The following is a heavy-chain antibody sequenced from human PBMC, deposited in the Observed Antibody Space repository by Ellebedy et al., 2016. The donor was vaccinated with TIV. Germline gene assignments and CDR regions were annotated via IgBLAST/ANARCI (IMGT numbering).Heavy chain of an antibody. J-gene: IGHJ4*02. CDR1: GGSISSSSYY. V-gene: IGHV4-39*07. CDR2: IYYSGST. Sequence: MPGGSLRLSCTVSGGSISSSSYYWGWIRQPPGKGLEWIGSIYYSGSTNYNPSLKSRVTISVDTSKNQFSLKLSSVTAADTAVYYCARAPSRAGATLFLDYWGQGTLVTVSS. D-gene: IGHD1-26*01. CDR3: ARAPSRAGATLFLDY.